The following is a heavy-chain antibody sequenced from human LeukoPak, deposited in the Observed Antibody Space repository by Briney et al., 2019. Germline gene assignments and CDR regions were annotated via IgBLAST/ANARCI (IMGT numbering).Heavy chain of an antibody. CDR3: ARVRGTRYYYYYYMDV. D-gene: IGHD2-15*01. V-gene: IGHV4-38-2*01. Sequence: SETLSLTCAVSGYSIRSGYCWGWIRQPPGKGLEWIGSIYHSGSTYYNPSLKSRVTISVDTSKSQFSLKLSSVTAAPTAVYYCARVRGTRYYYYYYMDVWGKGTTVTVSS. CDR1: GYSIRSGYC. J-gene: IGHJ6*03. CDR2: IYHSGST.